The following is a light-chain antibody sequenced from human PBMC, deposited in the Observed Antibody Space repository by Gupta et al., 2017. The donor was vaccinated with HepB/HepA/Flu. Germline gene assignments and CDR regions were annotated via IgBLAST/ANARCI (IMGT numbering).Light chain of an antibody. CDR3: QQANSFPRLT. J-gene: IGKJ5*01. Sequence: DIQLTQSPSAVSASIGDSVTITCRARQAVNSWLAWYQQKPGKAPRLLIYGASTLQNGVPSRFSGNGSGTDFILTISNLQPEDFAIYFCQQANSFPRLTFGHGTRLDIK. CDR1: QAVNSW. CDR2: GAS. V-gene: IGKV1-12*01.